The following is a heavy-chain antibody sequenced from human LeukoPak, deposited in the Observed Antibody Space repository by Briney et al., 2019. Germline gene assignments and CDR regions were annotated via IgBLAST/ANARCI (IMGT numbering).Heavy chain of an antibody. Sequence: GGSLRLSCAASGFSFSTYWMHWVRQAPGKGLEWVSIIYSGGNTYYADSVKGRFTISRDNSKNTLYLQMNTLRVEDTAMYYCTRYWGSGNAFDIWGQGTMVTVSS. D-gene: IGHD7-27*01. CDR3: TRYWGSGNAFDI. CDR1: GFSFSTYW. J-gene: IGHJ3*02. V-gene: IGHV3-53*01. CDR2: IYSGGNT.